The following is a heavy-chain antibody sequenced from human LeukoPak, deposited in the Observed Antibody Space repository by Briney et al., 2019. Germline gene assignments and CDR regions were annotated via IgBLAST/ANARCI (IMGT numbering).Heavy chain of an antibody. Sequence: GGYLRLSCAASGFTFSSYEMNWVRQAPGKGLEWVSYISSSGSTIYYADSVKGRFTISRDNAKNSLYLQMNSLRAEDTAVYYCASLYCSSTSCYAYGYWGQGTLVTVSS. CDR2: ISSSGSTI. CDR3: ASLYCSSTSCYAYGY. J-gene: IGHJ4*02. D-gene: IGHD2-2*01. CDR1: GFTFSSYE. V-gene: IGHV3-48*03.